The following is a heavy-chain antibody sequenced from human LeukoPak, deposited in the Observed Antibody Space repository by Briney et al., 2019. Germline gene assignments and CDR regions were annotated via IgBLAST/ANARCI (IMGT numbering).Heavy chain of an antibody. Sequence: SETLSLTCTVSGGSISSYYWSWIRQPAGKGLEWIGRIYTSGSTNYNPSLKSRVTMSVDTSKNQFSLKLSSVTAADTAVYYCARDRVIVVVNYYYGMDVWGQGTTVTVSS. CDR1: GGSISSYY. CDR3: ARDRVIVVVNYYYGMDV. CDR2: IYTSGST. D-gene: IGHD3-22*01. J-gene: IGHJ6*02. V-gene: IGHV4-4*07.